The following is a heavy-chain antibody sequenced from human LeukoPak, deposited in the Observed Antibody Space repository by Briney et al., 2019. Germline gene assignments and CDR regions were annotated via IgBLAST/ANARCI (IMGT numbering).Heavy chain of an antibody. D-gene: IGHD5-18*01. Sequence: SETLSLTCTVSGYSISTGYYWDWIRQPPGKGLEWIGEINHSGSTNYNPSLKSRVTISVDTSKNQFSLKLSSVTAADTAVYYCARGRRDTGNWFDPWGQGTLVTVSS. V-gene: IGHV4-38-2*02. J-gene: IGHJ5*02. CDR3: ARGRRDTGNWFDP. CDR2: INHSGST. CDR1: GYSISTGYY.